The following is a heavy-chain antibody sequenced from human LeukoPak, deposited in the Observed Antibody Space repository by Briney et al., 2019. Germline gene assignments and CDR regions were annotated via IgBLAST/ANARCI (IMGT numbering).Heavy chain of an antibody. D-gene: IGHD3-10*01. J-gene: IGHJ4*02. CDR2: IYASGST. CDR3: ARGGRFPDY. V-gene: IGHV4-4*07. Sequence: SETLSLTCTVSGGSITSYYWSWIRQPAGKGLEWIGRIYASGSTNYSPSLKSRVTMSVDSSKNQFSLNLSSVTAADTAVYYCARGGRFPDYWGQGTLVTVSS. CDR1: GGSITSYY.